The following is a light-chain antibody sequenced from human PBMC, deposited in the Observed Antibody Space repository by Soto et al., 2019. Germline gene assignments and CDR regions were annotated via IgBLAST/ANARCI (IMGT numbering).Light chain of an antibody. CDR3: AAWDAPLNDL. CDR1: SSNIGSNT. Sequence: HSVLTQPPSASGTPGQRVTISCSGSSSNIGSNTVNWYQQVPGTAPKLLIYSNNQRPSGVPDRFSGSKSGTSASLAIRGLQSEDEADYYDAAWDAPLNDLFDGGTKLTVL. CDR2: SNN. J-gene: IGLJ2*01. V-gene: IGLV1-44*01.